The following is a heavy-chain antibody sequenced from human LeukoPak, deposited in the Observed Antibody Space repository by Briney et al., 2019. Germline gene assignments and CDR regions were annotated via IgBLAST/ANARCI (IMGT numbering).Heavy chain of an antibody. D-gene: IGHD1-1*01. CDR1: GFTFTNYC. J-gene: IGHJ4*02. V-gene: IGHV3-7*01. Sequence: PGGSLRLSCAASGFTFTNYCMTRVRQAPGKGLEWVANISRDGSNKHYVDSVKGRFTISRDNTKNSVYLQMNSLRAEDTAVYYCARDPVQDFGFWGQGIMVPVSS. CDR2: ISRDGSNK. CDR3: ARDPVQDFGF.